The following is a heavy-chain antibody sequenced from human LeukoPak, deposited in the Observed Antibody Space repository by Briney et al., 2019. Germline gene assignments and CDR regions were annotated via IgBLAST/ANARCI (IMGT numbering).Heavy chain of an antibody. V-gene: IGHV1-69*13. D-gene: IGHD2-2*01. J-gene: IGHJ6*02. CDR3: ARDIVVVPAAMYYYYYGMDV. CDR1: GGTFSSYA. Sequence: SVKVSCKASGGTFSSYAISWVRQAPGQGLEWMGGIIPIFGTANYAQKLQGRVTITADESTSTAYMELSSLRSEDTAVYYCARDIVVVPAAMYYYYYGMDVWGQGTTVTVSS. CDR2: IIPIFGTA.